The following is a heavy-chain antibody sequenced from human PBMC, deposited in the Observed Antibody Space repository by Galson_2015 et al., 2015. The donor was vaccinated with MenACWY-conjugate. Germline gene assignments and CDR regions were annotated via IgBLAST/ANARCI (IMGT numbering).Heavy chain of an antibody. V-gene: IGHV4-30-2*01. CDR1: GGSISSGGYS. J-gene: IGHJ5*02. D-gene: IGHD1-26*01. CDR2: IYHSGST. CDR3: ARRTKSGSYYWFDP. Sequence: TLSLTCAVSGGSISSGGYSWSWIRQPPGKGLEWIGYIYHSGSTYYNPSLKSRVTISVDRSKNQFSLKLSSVTAADTAVYYCARRTKSGSYYWFDPWGQGTLVTVSS.